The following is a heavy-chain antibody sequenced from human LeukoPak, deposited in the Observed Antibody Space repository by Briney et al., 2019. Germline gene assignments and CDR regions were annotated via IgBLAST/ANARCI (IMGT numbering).Heavy chain of an antibody. CDR3: AREKAAYCTGDCHSFDR. CDR2: IYYSENT. Sequence: SQTLSLTCAVSGGSISSGGYSWSWIRQSPGKGLEWIGYIYYSENTYYNPSLKSRVTISIDTSKNQFFLKVTSVTAAGTATYFCAREKAAYCTGDCHSFDRWGQGILVTVSS. D-gene: IGHD2-21*02. J-gene: IGHJ5*02. V-gene: IGHV4-30-2*05. CDR1: GGSISSGGYS.